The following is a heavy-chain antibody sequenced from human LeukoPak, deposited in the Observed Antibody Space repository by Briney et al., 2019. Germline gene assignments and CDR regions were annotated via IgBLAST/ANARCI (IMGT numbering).Heavy chain of an antibody. CDR2: IYPGDSDT. CDR1: GYSFTNSW. CDR3: VRPTNYYERSGYFFDY. D-gene: IGHD3-22*01. J-gene: IGHJ4*02. Sequence: GESLKISCKGSGYSFTNSWIGWVRQMSGKGLEWMGLIYPGDSDTRYSPSFQGQVTISADNSISTAYLQWSSLEASDTGIYYCVRPTNYYERSGYFFDYWGQGTLVTVSS. V-gene: IGHV5-51*01.